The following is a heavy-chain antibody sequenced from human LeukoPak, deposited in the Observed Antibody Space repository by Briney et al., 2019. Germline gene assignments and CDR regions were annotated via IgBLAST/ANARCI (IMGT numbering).Heavy chain of an antibody. Sequence: GGSLRLSCAASGFTFSTYAMHWVRQAPGKGLESVSGISSNGGSTYYANSVKGRFTVSRDNSENTLYLQMGSLRAEDMAVYYCARVKYGERALDIWGQGTMVTVSS. D-gene: IGHD4-17*01. J-gene: IGHJ3*02. CDR1: GFTFSTYA. CDR3: ARVKYGERALDI. V-gene: IGHV3-64*01. CDR2: ISSNGGST.